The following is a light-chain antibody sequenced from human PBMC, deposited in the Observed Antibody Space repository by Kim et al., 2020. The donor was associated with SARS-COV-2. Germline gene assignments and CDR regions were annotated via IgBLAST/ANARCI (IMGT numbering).Light chain of an antibody. V-gene: IGLV2-14*03. J-gene: IGLJ2*01. Sequence: PGQSLTITCTGTSSNVCGDNYVSWYQQHPGKTPKRIYDVTNRPSGVSNRFSGSRSGKTASLTISGLQAEDGADYYCRSYTTTNTIIFGGGTQLTVL. CDR3: RSYTTTNTII. CDR1: SSNVCGDNY. CDR2: DVT.